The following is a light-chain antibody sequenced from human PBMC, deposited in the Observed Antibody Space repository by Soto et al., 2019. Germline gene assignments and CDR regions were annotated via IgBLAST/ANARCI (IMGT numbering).Light chain of an antibody. V-gene: IGLV2-11*01. J-gene: IGLJ1*01. CDR1: SSDVGAYNY. CDR3: CSYAGTYTYV. CDR2: DVT. Sequence: QSALTQPRSVSGSPGQSVTISCTGTSSDVGAYNYVSWYQQHPGKAPKLMIFDVTKRPSGVPDRFSGSKSGNTASLIISGLQAEDEADYFCCSYAGTYTYVFGTGTKLTVL.